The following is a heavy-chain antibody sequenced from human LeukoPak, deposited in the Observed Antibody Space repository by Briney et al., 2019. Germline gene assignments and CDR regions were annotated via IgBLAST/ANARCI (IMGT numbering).Heavy chain of an antibody. Sequence: SETLSLTCAVYGGSFSGYYWSWIRQPPGKGLEWIGEINHSGSTNHNPSLKSRVTISVDTSKNQFSLKLSSVTAADTAVYYCARGGSSWSGYYRDYYFDYWGQGTLVTVSS. CDR2: INHSGST. J-gene: IGHJ4*02. CDR1: GGSFSGYY. D-gene: IGHD3-3*01. CDR3: ARGGSSWSGYYRDYYFDY. V-gene: IGHV4-34*01.